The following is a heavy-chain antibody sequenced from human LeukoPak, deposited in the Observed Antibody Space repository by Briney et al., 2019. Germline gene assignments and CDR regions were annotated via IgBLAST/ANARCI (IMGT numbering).Heavy chain of an antibody. V-gene: IGHV3-30*03. CDR3: ASDSGPLDT. D-gene: IGHD1-1*01. CDR2: ISYDGSNK. CDR1: GFTFSSYG. Sequence: GGSLRLSCAASGFTFSSYGMHWVRQAPGKGLEWVAVISYDGSNKYYADSVKGRFTISRDDSKNTLYLQMNSLRAEDTAVYYCASDSGPLDTWGQGTLVTVSS. J-gene: IGHJ5*02.